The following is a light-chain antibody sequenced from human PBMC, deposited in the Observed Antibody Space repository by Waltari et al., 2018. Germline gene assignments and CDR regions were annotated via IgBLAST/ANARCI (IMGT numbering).Light chain of an antibody. Sequence: YELTQPPSVSVSPGQTARITCSGHELPSKYAYWFQQKSGQAPRLVIYEDTKRPSGIPERFSGSSSGTVATLTITGAQVDDEADYYCYSSDSTGLRVFGGGTTVVVL. CDR2: EDT. V-gene: IGLV3-10*01. J-gene: IGLJ1*01. CDR3: YSSDSTGLRV. CDR1: ELPSKY.